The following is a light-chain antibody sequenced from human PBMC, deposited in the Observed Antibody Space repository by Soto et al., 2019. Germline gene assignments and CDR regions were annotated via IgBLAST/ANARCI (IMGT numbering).Light chain of an antibody. Sequence: EIVLTQSPATLSLSPGERATLSCRASQSLDNYLAWYQHKPGQAPRLLIYDASTMATDIPARFSGSGSGTDFTLTISSLEPEDFAVYYCQQRGHWPSFGGGTKVEIK. V-gene: IGKV3-11*01. J-gene: IGKJ4*01. CDR2: DAS. CDR1: QSLDNY. CDR3: QQRGHWPS.